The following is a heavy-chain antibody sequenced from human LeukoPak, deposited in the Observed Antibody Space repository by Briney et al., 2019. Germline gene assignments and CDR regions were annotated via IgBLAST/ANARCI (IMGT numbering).Heavy chain of an antibody. CDR2: VNTYKGDT. Sequence: GASVKVSCKTSGYTFNTYSIKWVRQAPGQGLVWLGWVNTYKGDTKYTQKFQGRVTLTTDPSTSTVYMELTNLRSDDTAMYYCARGRAAADDFDLWGQGTLVTVSS. CDR1: GYTFNTYS. V-gene: IGHV1-18*01. CDR3: ARGRAAADDFDL. D-gene: IGHD6-13*01. J-gene: IGHJ4*02.